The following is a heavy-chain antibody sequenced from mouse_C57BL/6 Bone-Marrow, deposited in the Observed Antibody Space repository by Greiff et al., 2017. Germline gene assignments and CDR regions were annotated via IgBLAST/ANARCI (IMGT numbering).Heavy chain of an antibody. V-gene: IGHV1-82*01. CDR2: IYPGDGDT. CDR3: ARCPYYGSSFFDY. J-gene: IGHJ2*01. D-gene: IGHD1-1*01. Sequence: VKLLESGPELVKPGASVKISCKASGYAFSSSWMNWVKQRPGKGLEWIGRIYPGDGDTNYNGKFTGKATLTADKSSSTAYMQLSSLTSEDSAVYVCARCPYYGSSFFDYWGQGTTLTVSS. CDR1: GYAFSSSW.